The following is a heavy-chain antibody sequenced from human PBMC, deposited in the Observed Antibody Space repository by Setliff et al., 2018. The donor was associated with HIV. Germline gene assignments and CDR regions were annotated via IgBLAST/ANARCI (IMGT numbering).Heavy chain of an antibody. CDR3: TRGRHPQTAGAIKFAF. V-gene: IGHV1-8*02. D-gene: IGHD3-10*01. J-gene: IGHJ5*01. CDR2: MNPNSSNS. Sequence: ASVKVSCKTSGYTFINYDINWVRQATGQGLEWMGWMNPNSSNSGYAQNFQGRVTMALDTSISTAYMELSSLTSEDTAVYYCTRGRHPQTAGAIKFAFWGQGSLVTVSS. CDR1: GYTFINYD.